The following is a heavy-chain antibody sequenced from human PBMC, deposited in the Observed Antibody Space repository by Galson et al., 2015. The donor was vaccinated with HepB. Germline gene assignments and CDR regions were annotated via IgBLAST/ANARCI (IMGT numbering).Heavy chain of an antibody. CDR1: GFSISNYW. D-gene: IGHD6-6*01. Sequence: SLRLSCAASGFSISNYWMHWVRQVPGKGLEWVSYISSSSSTIYYADSVKGRFTISRDNAKNSLYLQMNSLRAEDTAVYYCARDGYSSSSRGYYFDYWGQGTLVTVSS. CDR2: ISSSSSTI. J-gene: IGHJ4*02. CDR3: ARDGYSSSSRGYYFDY. V-gene: IGHV3-48*01.